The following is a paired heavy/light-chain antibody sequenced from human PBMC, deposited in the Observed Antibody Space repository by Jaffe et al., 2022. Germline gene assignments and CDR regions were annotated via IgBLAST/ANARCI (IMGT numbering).Light chain of an antibody. Sequence: QSVLTQPPSVSGTPGQRVTISCSGSSSNIGSNYIYWYQQLPGTAPKLLIYRDYQRPSGVPDRFSVSKSGTSASLAISGLRSEDEADYYCAGWDDGLRGRVFGGGTKVTVL. CDR2: RDY. J-gene: IGLJ3*02. V-gene: IGLV1-47*01. CDR1: SSNIGSNY. CDR3: AGWDDGLRGRV.
Heavy chain of an antibody. CDR3: HTVTLPY. D-gene: IGHD4-17*01. V-gene: IGHV3-72*01. CDR1: GLTEFSDHH. CDR2: SRNKPNSYTT. Sequence: EVQLVESGGGLVQPGGSLRLSCTASGLTEFSDHHMDWVRQAPGKGLEWVGRSRNKPNSYTTQYAASVQGRFTISRDVSTNSVFLQMNSLTTEDTAVYYCHTVTLPYWGRGTLVTVSS. J-gene: IGHJ4*02.